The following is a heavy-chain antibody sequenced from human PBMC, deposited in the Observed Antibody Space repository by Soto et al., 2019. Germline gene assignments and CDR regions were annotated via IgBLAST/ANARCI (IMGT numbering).Heavy chain of an antibody. CDR1: GYSFTSYG. D-gene: IGHD1-26*01. CDR2: ISAYNGNT. CDR3: VGGGGDV. Sequence: QVQLVQSGAEVKKPGAAVKVSCKASGYSFTSYGFSWVRQAPGQGLEWMGWISAYNGNTVYAQRLQGRVTMTTVTSTSTAQMGLRGLSSDDPAVYYGVGGGGDVWGQGTAVTVSS. J-gene: IGHJ6*02. V-gene: IGHV1-18*01.